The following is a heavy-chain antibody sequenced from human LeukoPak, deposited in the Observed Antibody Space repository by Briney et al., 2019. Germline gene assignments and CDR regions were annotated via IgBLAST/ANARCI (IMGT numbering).Heavy chain of an antibody. CDR1: GFTFSSYA. V-gene: IGHV3-30-3*01. CDR3: ARDRYYDSSGYSDYSFHFDY. Sequence: GGSLRLSCAASGFTFSSYAMSWVRQAPGKGLEWVAVISYDGSNKYYADSVKGRFTISRDNSKNTLYLQMNSLRAEDTAVYYCARDRYYDSSGYSDYSFHFDYWGQGTLVTVSS. CDR2: ISYDGSNK. D-gene: IGHD3-22*01. J-gene: IGHJ4*02.